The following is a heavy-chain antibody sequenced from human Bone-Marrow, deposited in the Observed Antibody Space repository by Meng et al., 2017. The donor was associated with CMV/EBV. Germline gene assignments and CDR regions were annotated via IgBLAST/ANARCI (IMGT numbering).Heavy chain of an antibody. Sequence: ASVKVSCKASGYTFTTNYLHWVRQAPGQGLEWMGWINPNSGGTNYAQKFQGRATMTRDTSISTAYMELSRLRSDDTAVYYCARVIVATLGYYYGMDVWGQGTTVTVSS. CDR2: INPNSGGT. CDR3: ARVIVATLGYYYGMDV. CDR1: GYTFTTNY. V-gene: IGHV1-2*02. J-gene: IGHJ6*02. D-gene: IGHD5-12*01.